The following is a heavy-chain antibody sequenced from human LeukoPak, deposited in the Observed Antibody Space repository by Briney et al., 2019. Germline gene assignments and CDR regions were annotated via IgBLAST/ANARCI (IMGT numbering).Heavy chain of an antibody. J-gene: IGHJ3*02. CDR3: SRWGYYDSSGYSDAFDI. Sequence: SETLSLTCTVSGGSISSYYWSWIRQPPGKGLEWIGYIYYSGSTNYNPSLKSRVTISVDTSKNQFSLELSSVTAADTAVYYCSRWGYYDSSGYSDAFDIWGQGTMVTVSS. CDR2: IYYSGST. D-gene: IGHD3-22*01. CDR1: GGSISSYY. V-gene: IGHV4-59*08.